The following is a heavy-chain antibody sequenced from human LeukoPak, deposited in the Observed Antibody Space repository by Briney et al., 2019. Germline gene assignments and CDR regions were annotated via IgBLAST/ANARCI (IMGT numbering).Heavy chain of an antibody. CDR3: ARSPGPKNYDILTGYYTGGINYYYYMDV. Sequence: GESLRLSCAASGFTFSDYYMSWIRQAPGKGMEWVSYISSSGSTIYYADSVKGRFTISRDNAKNSLYLQMNSLRAEDTAVYYCARSPGPKNYDILTGYYTGGINYYYYMDVWGKGTTVTVSS. J-gene: IGHJ6*03. V-gene: IGHV3-11*01. CDR1: GFTFSDYY. D-gene: IGHD3-9*01. CDR2: ISSSGSTI.